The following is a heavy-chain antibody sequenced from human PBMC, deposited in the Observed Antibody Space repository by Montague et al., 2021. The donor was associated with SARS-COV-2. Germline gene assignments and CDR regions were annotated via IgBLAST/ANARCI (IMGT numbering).Heavy chain of an antibody. CDR3: ARVFPIWLHFDPYFDY. CDR2: IYYSGST. Sequence: SETLSLTCTVSGGSISSYYWSWIRQPPGKGLEWIGYIYYSGSTNYNPSLKSRVTISVDTSKNQFSLKLSSVTAADTAVYYCARVFPIWLHFDPYFDYWGQGTLVTVSS. CDR1: GGSISSYY. J-gene: IGHJ4*02. V-gene: IGHV4-59*01. D-gene: IGHD5-24*01.